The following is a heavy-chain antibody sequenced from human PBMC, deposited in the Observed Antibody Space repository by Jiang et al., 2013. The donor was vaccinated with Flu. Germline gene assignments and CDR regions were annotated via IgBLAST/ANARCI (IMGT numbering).Heavy chain of an antibody. J-gene: IGHJ4*02. CDR1: GGSFSGYY. CDR2: INHRGNT. CDR3: ARFYYGSGSPYFDY. Sequence: LLKPSETLSLTCAVYGGSFSGYYWHWIRQPPGKGLEWIGEINHRGNTDHNPSLKSRVTLSVDTSKNQFSLKVNSVTAADTAVYYCARFYYGSGSPYFDYWGQGTLVTVSS. D-gene: IGHD3-10*01. V-gene: IGHV4-34*01.